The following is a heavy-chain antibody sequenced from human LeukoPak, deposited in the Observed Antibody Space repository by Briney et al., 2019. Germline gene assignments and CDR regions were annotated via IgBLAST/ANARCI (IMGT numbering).Heavy chain of an antibody. CDR3: ARNGVQLWFQYYFDY. CDR1: GYTFTSYA. V-gene: IGHV7-4-1*02. Sequence: GASVKVSCKASGYTFTSYAMNWVRQAPGQGLEWMGWINTNTGNPTYAQGFTGRFVFSLDTSVSTAYLQISSLKAEDTAVYYCARNGVQLWFQYYFDYWGQGTLVTVSS. J-gene: IGHJ4*02. D-gene: IGHD5-18*01. CDR2: INTNTGNP.